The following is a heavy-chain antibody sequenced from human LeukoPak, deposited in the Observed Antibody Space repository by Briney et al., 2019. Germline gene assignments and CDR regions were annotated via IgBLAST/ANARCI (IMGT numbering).Heavy chain of an antibody. CDR1: GFTFGDYA. CDR3: TRDRGAYNLYDY. V-gene: IGHV3-49*03. Sequence: GGSLRLSCTASGFTFGDYAMSWIRQAPGKGLEWVGFIRSKAYGETADYAASVKGRFTISRDDSKAIAYLQMNSLKTEDTAVYHCTRDRGAYNLYDYWGQGTLVSVSS. J-gene: IGHJ4*02. CDR2: IRSKAYGETA. D-gene: IGHD1-1*01.